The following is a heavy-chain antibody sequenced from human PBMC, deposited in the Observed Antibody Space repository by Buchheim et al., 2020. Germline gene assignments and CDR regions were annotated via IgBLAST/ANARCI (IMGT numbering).Heavy chain of an antibody. D-gene: IGHD3-22*01. Sequence: QVQLVESGGGVVQPGRSLRLSCAASGFTFSSYGMHWVRQAPGKGLEWVAVIWYDGSNKYYADSVKGRFTISRDNSKNTLYLQMNSLRAEDTAVNYCARSSSGYYYYYYYGMDVWGQGTT. CDR1: GFTFSSYG. J-gene: IGHJ6*02. CDR2: IWYDGSNK. V-gene: IGHV3-33*01. CDR3: ARSSSGYYYYYYYGMDV.